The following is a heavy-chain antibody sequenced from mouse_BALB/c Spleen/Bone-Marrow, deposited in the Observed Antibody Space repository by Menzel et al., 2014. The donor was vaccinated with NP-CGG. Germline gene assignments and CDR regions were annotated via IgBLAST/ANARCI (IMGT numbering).Heavy chain of an antibody. V-gene: IGHV14-3*02. CDR1: GFNIKDTY. Sequence: VQLQQPGAELVKPGASVKLSCTASGFNIKDTYMHWVKQRPEQGLEWIGRIDPANGNTKYDPKFQGKATITAGTSSNTAYLQLSSLTSEDTAVYYCVRSREYYFDYWGQGTTLTVSS. CDR2: IDPANGNT. D-gene: IGHD1-1*01. CDR3: VRSREYYFDY. J-gene: IGHJ2*01.